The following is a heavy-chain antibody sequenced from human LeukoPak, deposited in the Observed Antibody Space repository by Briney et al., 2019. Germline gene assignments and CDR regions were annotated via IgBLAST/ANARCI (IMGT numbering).Heavy chain of an antibody. D-gene: IGHD5-24*01. J-gene: IGHJ4*02. CDR2: INWNGGST. V-gene: IGHV3-20*04. Sequence: GGSLRLXCAASGFTFDDYGMSWVRQAPGKGLEWVSGINWNGGSTGYADSVKGRFTISRDNAKNSLYLQMNSLRAEDTALYYCARDLSRDGYNEEHDYWGQGTLVTVSS. CDR3: ARDLSRDGYNEEHDY. CDR1: GFTFDDYG.